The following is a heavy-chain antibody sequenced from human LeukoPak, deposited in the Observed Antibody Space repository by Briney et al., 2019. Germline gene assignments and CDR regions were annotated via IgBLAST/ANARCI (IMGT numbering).Heavy chain of an antibody. V-gene: IGHV3-30-3*01. J-gene: IGHJ6*01. Sequence: GGSLRLSCAASGFTFSSYAMHWVRQAPGKGLEWVAVISYDGSNKYYADSVKGRFTISRDNSKNTLYLQMSSLRAEDTAVYYCARDRYGMDVWGQGTTVTVSS. CDR2: ISYDGSNK. CDR1: GFTFSSYA. CDR3: ARDRYGMDV.